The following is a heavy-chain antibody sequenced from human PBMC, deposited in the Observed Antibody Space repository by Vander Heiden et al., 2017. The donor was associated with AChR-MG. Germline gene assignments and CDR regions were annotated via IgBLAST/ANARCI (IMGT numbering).Heavy chain of an antibody. V-gene: IGHV3-30*03. J-gene: IGHJ4*02. CDR3: YTLAMAPLCVFGGALDD. CDR2: ISYNGGNE. D-gene: IGHD3-10*02. Sequence: QVQPVESGGGVVQPGRSLRPPRSAPGFTLWSQGRHWVRWAPEKGVEWVAVISYNGGNEDNADSVKGRFSSSRDYSKNTMYLQMMSLSAEEADVSYCYTLAMAPLCVFGGALDDWGQGTMVTVSS. CDR1: GFTLWSQG.